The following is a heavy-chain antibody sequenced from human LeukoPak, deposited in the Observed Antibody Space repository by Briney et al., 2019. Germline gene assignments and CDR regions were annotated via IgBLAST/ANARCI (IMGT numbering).Heavy chain of an antibody. CDR3: ARDVRPDY. CDR2: IKQDGTEK. J-gene: IGHJ4*02. Sequence: GGSLRLSCAASGFTFSSYWMSWVRQAPGEGLEWVANIKQDGTEKYYTDSVKGRFSISRDSAKNSLYLQMNALRAEDTAVYYCARDVRPDYWGQGTLVTVST. CDR1: GFTFSSYW. V-gene: IGHV3-7*04.